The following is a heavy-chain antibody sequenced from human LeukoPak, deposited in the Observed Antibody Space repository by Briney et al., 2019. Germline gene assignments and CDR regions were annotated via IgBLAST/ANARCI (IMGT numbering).Heavy chain of an antibody. J-gene: IGHJ4*02. CDR1: GYSFTNYW. Sequence: GESLKISCKGSGYSFTNYWIAWVRQMPGKGLGWMGFIYPGDSGTRYSPSFQGQVTISADKSITTAYLQWSSLKASDTAMYYCARTFPYGSGSYGYWGQGTLVTVSS. D-gene: IGHD3-10*01. CDR2: IYPGDSGT. V-gene: IGHV5-51*01. CDR3: ARTFPYGSGSYGY.